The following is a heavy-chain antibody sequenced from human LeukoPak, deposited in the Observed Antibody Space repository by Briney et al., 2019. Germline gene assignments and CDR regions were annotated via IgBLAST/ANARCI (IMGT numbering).Heavy chain of an antibody. D-gene: IGHD3/OR15-3a*01. CDR3: ARSRTGYPHDY. J-gene: IGHJ4*02. CDR1: GGSISSCY. Sequence: SETLSRTCTVSGGSISSCYWSWMRQPPGKGLEGIGYIYYSGSTNYNPSLKSRVTISVDTSKNQFSLKLSSVTAADTAVYYCARSRTGYPHDYWGQGTLVTVSS. CDR2: IYYSGST. V-gene: IGHV4-59*01.